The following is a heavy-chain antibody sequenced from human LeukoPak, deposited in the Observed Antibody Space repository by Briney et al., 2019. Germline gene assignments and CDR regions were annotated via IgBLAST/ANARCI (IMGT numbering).Heavy chain of an antibody. CDR3: AKDKAIWEPERYFDY. D-gene: IGHD1-26*01. Sequence: PGRSLRLSCAASGFTFDDYAMHWVRHAPGKGLEWVSGISWNSGSIGYADSVKGRFTISRDNAKNSLYLQMNSLRAEDTALYYCAKDKAIWEPERYFDYWGQGTLVTVSS. CDR2: ISWNSGSI. V-gene: IGHV3-9*01. CDR1: GFTFDDYA. J-gene: IGHJ4*02.